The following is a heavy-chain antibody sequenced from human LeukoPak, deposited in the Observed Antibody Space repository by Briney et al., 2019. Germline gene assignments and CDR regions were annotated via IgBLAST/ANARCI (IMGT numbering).Heavy chain of an antibody. Sequence: GSLRLSCAASGFTFDDYGMSWVRQAPGKGLEWVSAISGSGGSTYYADSVKGRFTISRDNSKNTLYLQMNSLRAEDTAVYYCAKVPTVTLDYWGQGTLVTVSS. V-gene: IGHV3-23*01. CDR2: ISGSGGST. D-gene: IGHD4-17*01. CDR3: AKVPTVTLDY. J-gene: IGHJ4*02. CDR1: GFTFDDYG.